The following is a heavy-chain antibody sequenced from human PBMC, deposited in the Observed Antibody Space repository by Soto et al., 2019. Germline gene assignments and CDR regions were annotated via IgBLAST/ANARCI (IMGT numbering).Heavy chain of an antibody. Sequence: PVRVSCKASGGTFSSYAPSWVRQAPGQGLEWMGGIIPIFGTANYAQKFQGRVTITADKSTSTAYMELSSLRSEDTAVYYCASEGDTAMVLRRGLDYWGQGTLVTVSS. CDR2: IIPIFGTA. CDR3: ASEGDTAMVLRRGLDY. J-gene: IGHJ4*02. V-gene: IGHV1-69*06. CDR1: GGTFSSYA. D-gene: IGHD5-18*01.